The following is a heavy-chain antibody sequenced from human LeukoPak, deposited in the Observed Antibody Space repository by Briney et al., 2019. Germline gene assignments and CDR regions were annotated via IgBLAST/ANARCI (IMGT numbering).Heavy chain of an antibody. V-gene: IGHV4-59*01. J-gene: IGHJ4*02. CDR1: GGSISSYY. CDR3: ARRRSSFDY. CDR2: IYYSGST. Sequence: SETLSLTCTVPGGSISSYYWSWIRQPPGKGLEWIGYIYYSGSTNYNPSLKSRVTISVDTSKNQFSLKLSSVTAADTAVYYCARRRSSFDYWGQGTLVTVSS. D-gene: IGHD6-19*01.